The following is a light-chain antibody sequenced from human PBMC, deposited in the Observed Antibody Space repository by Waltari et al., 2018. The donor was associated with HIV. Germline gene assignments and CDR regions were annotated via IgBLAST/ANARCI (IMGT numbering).Light chain of an antibody. CDR1: SGVNVGNYR. CDR3: MIWYGNIWV. CDR2: YKTDSDK. V-gene: IGLV5-45*03. J-gene: IGLJ3*02. Sequence: QAVLTQPSSLSASPGASASLTCTLRSGVNVGNYRIYWYQQKPGSPPRYLLRYKTDSDKQLGPGVPSSFSGSTDGPANAWNLVISGLQSEDEADYYCMIWYGNIWVFGGGTRLTVL.